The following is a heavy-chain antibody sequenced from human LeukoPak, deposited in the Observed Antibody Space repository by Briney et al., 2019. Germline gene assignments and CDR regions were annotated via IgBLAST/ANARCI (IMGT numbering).Heavy chain of an antibody. Sequence: SETLSLTCPVSGGSISSYYWSWSRPPTGKGLERIGYIYYSGSTNYNPSLKSRVTISVDTSKNQFSLKLSSVAAADTAVYYCARLRFFHYKDVWGKATTVTVSS. D-gene: IGHD3-3*01. CDR3: ARLRFFHYKDV. CDR2: IYYSGST. J-gene: IGHJ6*03. V-gene: IGHV4-59*01. CDR1: GGSISSYY.